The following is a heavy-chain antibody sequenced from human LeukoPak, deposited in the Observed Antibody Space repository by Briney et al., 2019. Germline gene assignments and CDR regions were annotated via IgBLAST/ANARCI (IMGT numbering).Heavy chain of an antibody. CDR1: GFTFSSYA. CDR2: ISGSGGST. CDR3: AKSPLRGSSWYSPRYYFDY. J-gene: IGHJ4*02. D-gene: IGHD6-13*01. V-gene: IGHV3-23*01. Sequence: GGSLRLSCAASGFTFSSYAMSWVRQAPGKGLEWVSAISGSGGSTYYADSVKGRFTISRDNSKNTLYLQMNSLRAEDTAVYYCAKSPLRGSSWYSPRYYFDYWGQGTLVTVSS.